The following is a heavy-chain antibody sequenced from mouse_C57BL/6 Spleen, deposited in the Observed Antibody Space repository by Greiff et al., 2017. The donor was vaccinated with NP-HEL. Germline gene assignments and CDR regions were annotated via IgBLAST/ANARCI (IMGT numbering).Heavy chain of an antibody. V-gene: IGHV5-4*01. J-gene: IGHJ3*01. D-gene: IGHD2-3*01. CDR1: GFTFSSYA. CDR3: ARVRDGYYSSFAY. Sequence: EVQRVESGGGLVKPGGSLKLSCAASGFTFSSYAMSWVRQTPEKRLEWVATISDGGSYTYYPDNVKGRFTISRDNAKNNLYLQMSHLKSEDTAMYYCARVRDGYYSSFAYWGQGTLVTVSA. CDR2: ISDGGSYT.